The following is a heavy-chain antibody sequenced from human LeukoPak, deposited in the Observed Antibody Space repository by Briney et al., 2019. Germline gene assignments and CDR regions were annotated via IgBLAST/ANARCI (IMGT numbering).Heavy chain of an antibody. D-gene: IGHD3-22*01. Sequence: GASVKVSCKASGYTFTSYYMHWVRQAPGQGLEWMGIINPSGGSTSYAQKFQGRVTMTRDTSTSTVYMELSGLRSEDTAVYYCARDGGGGDSSGYYLPFFDYWGQGTLVTVSS. CDR2: INPSGGST. CDR3: ARDGGGGDSSGYYLPFFDY. J-gene: IGHJ4*02. V-gene: IGHV1-46*01. CDR1: GYTFTSYY.